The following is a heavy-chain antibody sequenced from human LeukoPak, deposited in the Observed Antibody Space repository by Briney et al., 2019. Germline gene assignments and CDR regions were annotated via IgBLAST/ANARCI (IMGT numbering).Heavy chain of an antibody. CDR1: GYSFTTYY. CDR3: TRDIEGAIVGSGWYCSFDY. D-gene: IGHD6-19*01. V-gene: IGHV1-46*01. Sequence: ASVKVSCKASGYSFTTYYVHWVRQAPGQGLEWMGIINPSAGSATYAQKFQDRVTMTTDTSTSTVYTELSSLRSDDTAVYYCTRDIEGAIVGSGWYCSFDYWGQGTLVTVSS. CDR2: INPSAGSA. J-gene: IGHJ4*02.